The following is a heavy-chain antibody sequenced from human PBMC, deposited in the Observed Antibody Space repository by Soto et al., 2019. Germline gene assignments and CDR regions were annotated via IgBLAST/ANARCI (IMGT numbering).Heavy chain of an antibody. D-gene: IGHD3-10*01. J-gene: IGHJ5*02. CDR3: ERTARFGSLNCFDP. CDR2: MNPGSGDT. CDR1: GYTYTNND. Sequence: VASVKVSCKASGYTYTNNDVTWVRQATGRGLEWMGWMNPGSGDTGYAQKFQGRVTMTRNISIATAYMELSSLRSEDTAIYYCERTARFGSLNCFDPWGQGTLVTVSS. V-gene: IGHV1-8*01.